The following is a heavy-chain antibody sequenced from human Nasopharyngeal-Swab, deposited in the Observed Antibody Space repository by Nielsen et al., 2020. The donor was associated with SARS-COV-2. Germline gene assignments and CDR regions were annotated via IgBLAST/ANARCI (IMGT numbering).Heavy chain of an antibody. CDR1: GGSFSGYY. D-gene: IGHD6-6*01. Sequence: PETLSLTCAVYGGSFSGYYWSWIRQPPGKGLEWIGEINHSGSTNYNPSLKSRVTISVDTSKNQFSLKLSSVTAADTAVYYCARGDSSSSPAFDIWGQGTMVTVSS. CDR2: INHSGST. J-gene: IGHJ3*02. CDR3: ARGDSSSSPAFDI. V-gene: IGHV4-34*01.